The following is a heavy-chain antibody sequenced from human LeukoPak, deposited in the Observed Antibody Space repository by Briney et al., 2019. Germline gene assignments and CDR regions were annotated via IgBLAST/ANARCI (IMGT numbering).Heavy chain of an antibody. Sequence: GGSLRLSCAASGFTVSSSYVNWVRQAPGKGLEWVSIIYSGGSTYYAESVQGRFTVSRDTSKNTLYLQMNSLRAEDTAVYYCAKQLGYCSAGSCYFDYWGQGTLVTVSS. V-gene: IGHV3-66*01. CDR1: GFTVSSSY. J-gene: IGHJ4*02. CDR2: IYSGGST. D-gene: IGHD2-15*01. CDR3: AKQLGYCSAGSCYFDY.